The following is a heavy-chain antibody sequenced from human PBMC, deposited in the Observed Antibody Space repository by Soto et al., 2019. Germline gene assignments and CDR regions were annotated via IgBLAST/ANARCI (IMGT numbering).Heavy chain of an antibody. D-gene: IGHD2-21*01. Sequence: PGESLKISCAASVFSFRDYFMSWLRQAPGKGLEWVSYIGPYGNSIYYADSVKGRFTISRDDATKSLHLHMNSLRTDDTAVYYCARDDHTYGVYWGQGTPVTVSS. J-gene: IGHJ4*02. V-gene: IGHV3-11*01. CDR1: VFSFRDYF. CDR3: ARDDHTYGVY. CDR2: IGPYGNSI.